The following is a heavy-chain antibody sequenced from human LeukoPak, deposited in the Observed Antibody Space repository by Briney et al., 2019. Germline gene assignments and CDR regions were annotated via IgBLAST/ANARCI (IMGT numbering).Heavy chain of an antibody. CDR1: GGSISSGNYY. CDR2: IYYSGST. V-gene: IGHV4-31*03. D-gene: IGHD6-13*01. CDR3: ARAGTVGNHYFDP. Sequence: SETLSLTCSVSGGSISSGNYYWSWIRQHPGKGLEWIGYIYYSGSTYYNPSLKSRVTISVDTSHNQFSLKLSSVTAADTAVYYCARAGTVGNHYFDPWGQGILGTVSS. J-gene: IGHJ5*02.